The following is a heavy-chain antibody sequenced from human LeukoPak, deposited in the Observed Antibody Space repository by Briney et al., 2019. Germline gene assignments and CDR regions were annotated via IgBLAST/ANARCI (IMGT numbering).Heavy chain of an antibody. V-gene: IGHV3-72*01. J-gene: IGHJ4*02. CDR1: GFTFSDHF. CDR2: TRNKANSYIT. Sequence: GGSLRLSCAASGFTFSDHFLDWVRQAPGKGLEWVGRTRNKANSYITEYAASVKGRFTISRDDSKNSLYLQMSSLRTDDTAMYYCASIRGTFGYWGQGTLVTVSS. D-gene: IGHD1-26*01. CDR3: ASIRGTFGY.